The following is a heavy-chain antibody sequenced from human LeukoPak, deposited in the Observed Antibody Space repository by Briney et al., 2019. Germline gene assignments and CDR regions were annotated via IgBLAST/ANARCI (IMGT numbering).Heavy chain of an antibody. J-gene: IGHJ4*02. CDR3: ARDLEAAAGAFDY. Sequence: GGSLRLSCAVSGFTVSNNYMRWVRQAPGKALEWVSDIYSGGSTSYADSVKGRFTISRDNSKNTLYLQMNSLRAEDTAVYYCARDLEAAAGAFDYWGQGTLVTVSS. CDR1: GFTVSNNY. V-gene: IGHV3-66*01. CDR2: IYSGGST. D-gene: IGHD6-13*01.